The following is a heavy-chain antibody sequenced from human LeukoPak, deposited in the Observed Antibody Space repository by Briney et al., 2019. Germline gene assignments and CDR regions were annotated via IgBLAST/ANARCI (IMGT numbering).Heavy chain of an antibody. V-gene: IGHV3-23*01. CDR2: ICGRGDST. D-gene: IGHD2-15*01. J-gene: IGHJ4*02. CDR3: AKDLSVVAATKGPDY. CDR1: GFTFRCLA. Sequence: GGSLELSCAALGFTFRCLAMSWVRPAPGKGLGWVLAICGRGDSTYYADSVKGRFTISRDKSKNTLYLQMNSLRAEDTAVYYCAKDLSVVAATKGPDYWGQGTLVTVSS.